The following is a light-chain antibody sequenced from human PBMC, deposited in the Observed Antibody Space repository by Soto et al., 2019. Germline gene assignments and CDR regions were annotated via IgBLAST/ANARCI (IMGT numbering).Light chain of an antibody. CDR3: QQYGSSGT. Sequence: VMTRSPATLSVTPWDRANFCCRASQSISINLAWYQQKPGQAPRLLIYGASNRATGIPDRFSGSGSGTDFTLTISRLEPEDFAVYYCQQYGSSGTFAQRTEVDIK. V-gene: IGKV3-20*01. CDR2: GAS. CDR1: QSISIN. J-gene: IGKJ1*01.